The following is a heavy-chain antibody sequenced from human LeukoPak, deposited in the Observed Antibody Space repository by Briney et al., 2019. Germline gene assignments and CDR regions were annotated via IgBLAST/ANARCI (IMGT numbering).Heavy chain of an antibody. D-gene: IGHD2-15*01. Sequence: ASVKVSCKASGYTFTGYYMHWVRQAPGQGLEWMGWVNPNSGGTNYAQKFQGRVTMTRDTSISTAYMELSRLRSDDTAVYYCARGYCSGGSCYEIDYWGQGTLVTVSS. CDR1: GYTFTGYY. V-gene: IGHV1-2*02. J-gene: IGHJ4*02. CDR2: VNPNSGGT. CDR3: ARGYCSGGSCYEIDY.